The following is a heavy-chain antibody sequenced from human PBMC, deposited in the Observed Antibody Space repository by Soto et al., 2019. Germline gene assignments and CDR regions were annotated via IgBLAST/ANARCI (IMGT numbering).Heavy chain of an antibody. Sequence: SETLTLTCTVSGGSISSSSYYWGWIRQPPGKGLEWIGSIYYSGSTYYNPSLKSRVTISVDTSKNQFSLKLSSVTAADTAVYYCARRYYYYGMDVWGQGTTVTVSS. CDR2: IYYSGST. J-gene: IGHJ6*02. CDR1: GGSISSSSYY. V-gene: IGHV4-39*01. CDR3: ARRYYYYGMDV.